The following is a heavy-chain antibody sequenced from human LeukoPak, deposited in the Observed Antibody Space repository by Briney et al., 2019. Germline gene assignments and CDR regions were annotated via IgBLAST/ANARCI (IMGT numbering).Heavy chain of an antibody. J-gene: IGHJ4*02. Sequence: GGSLRLSCAASGFTFDDYAMHWVRQAPGKGLEWVSLISGDGGSTYYADSAKGRFTISRDNSKNSLYLQMNSLRTEDTALYYCAKDGGYSGFFDYWGQGTLVTASS. D-gene: IGHD5-12*01. CDR3: AKDGGYSGFFDY. V-gene: IGHV3-43*02. CDR2: ISGDGGST. CDR1: GFTFDDYA.